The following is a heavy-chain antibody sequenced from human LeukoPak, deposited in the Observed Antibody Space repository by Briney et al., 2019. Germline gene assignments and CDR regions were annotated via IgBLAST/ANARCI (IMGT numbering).Heavy chain of an antibody. CDR3: ARDTYYDISNDY. J-gene: IGHJ4*02. Sequence: ASVKVSCKASGGTFSSYAISWVRQAPGQGLEWMGGIIPIFGTANYAQKFQGRVTITADESTSTAYMELRSLRSDDTAVYYCARDTYYDISNDYWGQGTLVTVSS. V-gene: IGHV1-69*13. D-gene: IGHD3-9*01. CDR2: IIPIFGTA. CDR1: GGTFSSYA.